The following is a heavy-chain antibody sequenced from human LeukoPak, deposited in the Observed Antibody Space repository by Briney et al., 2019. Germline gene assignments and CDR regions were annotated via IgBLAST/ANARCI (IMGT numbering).Heavy chain of an antibody. CDR3: ARAGYTISSYRFDY. CDR2: LYTTEMT. Sequence: SETLSLTCFVSGGSINSYWWRWVRHPAGKGLEFIGSLYTTEMTNYHPPLKSRVHLSVHTSKNQFSLGLRSVTAADTAVYFCARAGYTISSYRFDYWGEGALVTVSS. V-gene: IGHV4-4*07. CDR1: GGSINSYW. D-gene: IGHD3-16*02. J-gene: IGHJ4*02.